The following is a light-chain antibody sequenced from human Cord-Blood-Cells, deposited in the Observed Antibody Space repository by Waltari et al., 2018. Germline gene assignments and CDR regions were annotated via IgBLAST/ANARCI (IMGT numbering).Light chain of an antibody. CDR1: QSVSSSY. Sequence: EVVLKQSPGPLSMSPGERGTHSCRASQSVSSSYLAWYQQKPGQAPRLLIYGASSRATGSPDRFSGSGSATDFTLTISRLEPEDFAVYYCQQYGSSPTFGQGTKVEIK. V-gene: IGKV3-20*01. CDR3: QQYGSSPT. J-gene: IGKJ1*01. CDR2: GAS.